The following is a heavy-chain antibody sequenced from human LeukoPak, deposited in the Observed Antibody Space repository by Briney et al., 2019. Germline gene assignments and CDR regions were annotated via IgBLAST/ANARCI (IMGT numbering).Heavy chain of an antibody. J-gene: IGHJ4*02. CDR3: ARSGGYDNFDY. V-gene: IGHV3-21*01. D-gene: IGHD5-12*01. CDR2: ISSSSSYI. CDR1: GFTFSSYS. Sequence: GGSLRLSCAASGFTFSSYSMSWVRQAPGKGLEWVSSISSSSSYIYYADSVKGRFTISRDNAKNSLYLQMNSLRAEDTAVYYCARSGGYDNFDYWGQGTLVTVSS.